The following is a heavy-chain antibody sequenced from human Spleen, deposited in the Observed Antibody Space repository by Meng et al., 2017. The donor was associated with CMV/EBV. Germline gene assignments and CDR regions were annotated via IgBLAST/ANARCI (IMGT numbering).Heavy chain of an antibody. CDR3: AKGSGSYGLDWFDP. Sequence: GESLKISCAASGFTFSSYSMNWVRQAPGKGLEWVSSISSSSSYIYYADSVKGRFTISRDNSKNTLYLQMNSLRAEDTAVYYCAKGSGSYGLDWFDPWGQGTLVTVSS. CDR2: ISSSSSYI. CDR1: GFTFSSYS. V-gene: IGHV3-21*04. J-gene: IGHJ5*02. D-gene: IGHD1-26*01.